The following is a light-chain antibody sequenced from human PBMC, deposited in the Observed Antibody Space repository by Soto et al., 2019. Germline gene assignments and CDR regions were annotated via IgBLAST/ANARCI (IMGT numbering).Light chain of an antibody. CDR1: QSVSSSSY. CDR2: GAS. V-gene: IGKV3-20*01. J-gene: IGKJ2*01. Sequence: EIVLTQSPGTLSLSPGERATLSCRASQSVSSSSYLAWYQQKPGQAPRLLIYGASSRATGIPDRFSGSGSATDFTLTISSLEPEDFAVSYCRQYGSSPSYTFGQGTKLEIK. CDR3: RQYGSSPSYT.